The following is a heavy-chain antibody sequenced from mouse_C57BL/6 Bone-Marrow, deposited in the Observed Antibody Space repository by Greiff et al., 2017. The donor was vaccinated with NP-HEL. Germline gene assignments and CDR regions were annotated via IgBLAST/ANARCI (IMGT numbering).Heavy chain of an antibody. CDR2: IDPENGDT. CDR3: TPYGYDGFAY. J-gene: IGHJ3*01. D-gene: IGHD2-2*01. V-gene: IGHV14-4*01. Sequence: EVKLVESGAELVRPGASVKLSCTASGFNIKDDYMHWVKQRPEQGLEWIGWIDPENGDTEYASKFQGKATITADTSSNTAYLQLSSLTSEDTAVYYCTPYGYDGFAYWGQGTLVTVSA. CDR1: GFNIKDDY.